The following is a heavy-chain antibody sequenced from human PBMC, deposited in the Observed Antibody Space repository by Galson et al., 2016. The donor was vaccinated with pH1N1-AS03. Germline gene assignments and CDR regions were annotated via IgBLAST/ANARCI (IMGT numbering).Heavy chain of an antibody. V-gene: IGHV5-51*01. CDR3: ARQVKDGYHDYFDY. J-gene: IGHJ4*02. Sequence: QSGAEVKKPGESLKISCKTSGYIFTSYWVAWVRHMPGKGLEWMGIIYPGDSDTRYRPSFQGQVTISADRSINTAYLQWSSLMASDTAIYYCARQVKDGYHDYFDYWGQGILVTVSS. CDR2: IYPGDSDT. D-gene: IGHD5-24*01. CDR1: GYIFTSYW.